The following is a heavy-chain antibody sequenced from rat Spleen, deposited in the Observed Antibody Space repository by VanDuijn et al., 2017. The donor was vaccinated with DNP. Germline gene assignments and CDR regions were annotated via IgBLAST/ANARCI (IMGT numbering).Heavy chain of an antibody. CDR2: IQSGGTT. V-gene: IGHV2-27*01. Sequence: QVQLKESGPGLVQPSQTLSLTCTVSGFSLTTYHVHWVRQPPGKGLEWMGRIQSGGTTDYNSPFKSRLTISRDTSKIQVFLKMNSVQTEDTAMYFCARDSGIKAYWGQGTLVTVSS. CDR3: ARDSGIKAY. J-gene: IGHJ3*01. D-gene: IGHD1-11*01. CDR1: GFSLTTYH.